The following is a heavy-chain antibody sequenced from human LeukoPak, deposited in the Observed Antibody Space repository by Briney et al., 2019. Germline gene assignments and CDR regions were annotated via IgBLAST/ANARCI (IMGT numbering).Heavy chain of an antibody. CDR2: IDPSDFYT. J-gene: IGHJ4*02. CDR1: GYSFTSFW. Sequence: GESPRISCKGSGYSFTSFWINWVRQMPGKGLEWMGRIDPSDFYTNYSPSFQGHVTISADKSISTAYQQWSSLKASDTAIYYCARWRRLDYWGQGTLVTVSP. V-gene: IGHV5-10-1*01. CDR3: ARWRRLDY.